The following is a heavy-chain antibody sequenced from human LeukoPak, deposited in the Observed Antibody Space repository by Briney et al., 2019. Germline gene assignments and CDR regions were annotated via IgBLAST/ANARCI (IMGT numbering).Heavy chain of an antibody. CDR3: ARRVPQTNWGIWGAFFDI. J-gene: IGHJ3*02. Sequence: SETLSLTCTVSGGSISSSSYYWGWIRQPPGEELEWIGSIYYSGSTNYNPSLKSRVTISVDASKNQFSLKLSSVTAADTAVYYCARRVPQTNWGIWGAFFDIWGQGTMVTVSS. D-gene: IGHD7-27*01. V-gene: IGHV4-39*07. CDR2: IYYSGST. CDR1: GGSISSSSYY.